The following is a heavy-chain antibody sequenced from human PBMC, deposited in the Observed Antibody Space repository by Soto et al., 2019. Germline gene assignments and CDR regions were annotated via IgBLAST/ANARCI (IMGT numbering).Heavy chain of an antibody. D-gene: IGHD6-19*01. CDR2: IYYSGST. Sequence: QVQLQESGPGLVKPSQTLSLTCTVSGGSISSGGYYWSWIRQHPGKGLEWIGYIYYSGSTYYNPSLKSRVTISVDTSKNQFSLKLSSVTAADTAVYYCARDPISRGWAGAFDIWGQGTMVTVSS. J-gene: IGHJ3*02. V-gene: IGHV4-31*03. CDR1: GGSISSGGYY. CDR3: ARDPISRGWAGAFDI.